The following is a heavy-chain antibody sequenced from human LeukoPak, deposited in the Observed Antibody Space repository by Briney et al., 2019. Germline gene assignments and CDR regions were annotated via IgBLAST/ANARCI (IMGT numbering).Heavy chain of an antibody. D-gene: IGHD4-23*01. CDR1: GYTFTGFY. V-gene: IGHV1-2*02. J-gene: IGHJ6*03. CDR3: ARNYPLFGDNSLSPPWYMDA. Sequence: GASVKVSCKASGYTFTGFYIHWVRQAPGQGLEWMGCINPNSGDTTYAQNFQGRVTVTKDTSIGTAYMELNSLRSDDTAIYYCARNYPLFGDNSLSPPWYMDAWGKGTTVTVSS. CDR2: INPNSGDT.